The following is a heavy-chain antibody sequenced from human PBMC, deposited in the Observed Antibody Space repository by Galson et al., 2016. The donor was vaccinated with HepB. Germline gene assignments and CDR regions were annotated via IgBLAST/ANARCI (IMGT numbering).Heavy chain of an antibody. Sequence: SETLSLTCTVSGGSISPYFWSWIRRPPGKGLEWIAYIYFSGTTNYNPSLKSRVTISLDTSKGQFSLKVTSVTAADLAVYYCARSYGGYAFDIWGQGTMATVSS. CDR2: IYFSGTT. CDR1: GGSISPYF. CDR3: ARSYGGYAFDI. J-gene: IGHJ3*02. V-gene: IGHV4-59*01. D-gene: IGHD4-23*01.